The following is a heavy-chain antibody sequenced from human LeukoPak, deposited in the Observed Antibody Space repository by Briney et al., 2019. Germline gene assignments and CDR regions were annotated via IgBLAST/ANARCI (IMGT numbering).Heavy chain of an antibody. CDR1: GFTFGSYS. CDR3: ARSLLWFGELPLDY. Sequence: GGSLRLSCAASGFTFGSYSMNWVRQAPGNGLEWVSYISSSSSTIYYADSVKGRFTISRDNAKNSLYLQMNSLRAEDTAVYYCARSLLWFGELPLDYWGQGTLVTVSS. CDR2: ISSSSSTI. V-gene: IGHV3-48*01. J-gene: IGHJ4*02. D-gene: IGHD3-10*01.